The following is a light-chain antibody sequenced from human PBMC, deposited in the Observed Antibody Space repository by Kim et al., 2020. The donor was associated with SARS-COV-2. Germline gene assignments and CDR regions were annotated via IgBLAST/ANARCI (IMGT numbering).Light chain of an antibody. CDR3: QQYNTYPYT. J-gene: IGKJ2*01. CDR2: KAS. V-gene: IGKV1-5*03. CDR1: QSIDNW. Sequence: SGSVGDSVTITCRASQSIDNWLAWYQQKPGTAPKILIYKASSLEGGAPSRFSGGGFGTEFTLTITSLQPDDFATYYCQQYNTYPYTFGQGTKLEIK.